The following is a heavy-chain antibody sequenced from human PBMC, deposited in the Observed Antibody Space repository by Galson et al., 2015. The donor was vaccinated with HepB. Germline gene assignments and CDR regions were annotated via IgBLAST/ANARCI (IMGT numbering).Heavy chain of an antibody. D-gene: IGHD6-19*01. V-gene: IGHV1-24*01. J-gene: IGHJ4*02. CDR1: GYTLTELS. CDR2: FDPEDGET. CDR3: ATRLEGRGSGWYGSFDY. Sequence: SVKVSCKVSGYTLTELSMHWVRQAPGKGLEWMGGFDPEDGETIYAQKFQGRVTMTEDTSTDTAYMELSSLRSEDTAVYYCATRLEGRGSGWYGSFDYWGQGTLVTVSS.